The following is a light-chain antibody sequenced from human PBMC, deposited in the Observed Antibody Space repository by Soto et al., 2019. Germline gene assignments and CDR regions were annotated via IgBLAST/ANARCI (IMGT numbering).Light chain of an antibody. CDR3: SASSCSNITVV. J-gene: IGLJ2*01. Sequence: QSALTQPPSASGSPGQSVTISCTGTSSDVGGYNFVSWYQQHPGKAPKLMIYDVTERPSGVPSRFSGSTSGNTASLTVSWRPGEDEDDDYCSASSCSNITVVFGGGTKVTVL. CDR1: SSDVGGYNF. CDR2: DVT. V-gene: IGLV2-8*01.